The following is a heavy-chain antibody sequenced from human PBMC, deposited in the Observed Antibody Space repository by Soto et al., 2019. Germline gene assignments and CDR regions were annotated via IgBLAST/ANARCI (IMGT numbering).Heavy chain of an antibody. CDR3: ARHLRPTTSRGWELLRGCNY. V-gene: IGHV4-39*01. J-gene: IGHJ4*02. CDR1: GGSISSSSYY. Sequence: QLQLQESGPGLVKPSETLSLTCTVSGGSISSSSYYWGWIRQPPGKGLEWIGSIYYSGSTYYNPSLKSRVTMSVDTSKNQFSLKLSSVTAADTAVYYCARHLRPTTSRGWELLRGCNYWGQGTLVTVSS. D-gene: IGHD1-26*01. CDR2: IYYSGST.